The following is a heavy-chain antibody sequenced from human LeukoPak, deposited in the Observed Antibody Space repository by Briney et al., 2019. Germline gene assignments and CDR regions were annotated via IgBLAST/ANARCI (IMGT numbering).Heavy chain of an antibody. D-gene: IGHD3-22*01. V-gene: IGHV3-23*01. CDR3: AKEYYYDSSGYDYFDY. Sequence: PGGSLRLSCAASGFTFSSYATSWVRQAPGKGLEWVSAISGSGGSTYYADSVKGRFTISRDNSKNTLYLQMNSLRAEDTAVYYCAKEYYYDSSGYDYFDYWGQGTLVTVSS. CDR1: GFTFSSYA. CDR2: ISGSGGST. J-gene: IGHJ4*02.